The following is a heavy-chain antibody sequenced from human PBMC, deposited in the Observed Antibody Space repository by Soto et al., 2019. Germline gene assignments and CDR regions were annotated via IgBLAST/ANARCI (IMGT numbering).Heavy chain of an antibody. V-gene: IGHV1-46*01. CDR3: ARDLAKVGAHYYFDY. Sequence: ASVKVSCKASGYTFTSYYMHWVRQAPGQGLEWMGIINPSGGSTSYVQKFQGRVTMTRDTSTSTVYMELSSLRSEDTAVYYCARDLAKVGAHYYFDYWGQGTLVTVSS. D-gene: IGHD1-26*01. CDR2: INPSGGST. CDR1: GYTFTSYY. J-gene: IGHJ4*02.